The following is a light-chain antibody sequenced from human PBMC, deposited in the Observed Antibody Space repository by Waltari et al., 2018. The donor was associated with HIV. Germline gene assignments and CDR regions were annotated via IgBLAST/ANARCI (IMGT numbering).Light chain of an antibody. V-gene: IGKV3-15*01. J-gene: IGKJ1*01. Sequence: EIVLTQSPATLSVSPGERATLSCRASQSVSSNLAWYKQKPGHAPRLLICGASTRATGIPGRFSGSGSGTEFTLTISSLQSEDFAVYYCQQYNKWPGTFGQGTKVEIK. CDR2: GAS. CDR3: QQYNKWPGT. CDR1: QSVSSN.